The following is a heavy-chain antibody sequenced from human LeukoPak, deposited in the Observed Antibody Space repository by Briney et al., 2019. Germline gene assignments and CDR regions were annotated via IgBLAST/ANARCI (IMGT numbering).Heavy chain of an antibody. D-gene: IGHD2-2*01. V-gene: IGHV4-30-2*01. CDR3: ATTDLGYCSSTSCLDAFDI. J-gene: IGHJ3*02. CDR1: GGSISSGGYS. CDR2: IYHSGST. Sequence: SETLSLTCAVSGGSISSGGYSWSWIRQPPGKGLEWIGYIYHSGSTYYNPSLKSRVTISVDRSKNQSSLKLSSMTAADTAVYYCATTDLGYCSSTSCLDAFDIWGQGTMVTVSS.